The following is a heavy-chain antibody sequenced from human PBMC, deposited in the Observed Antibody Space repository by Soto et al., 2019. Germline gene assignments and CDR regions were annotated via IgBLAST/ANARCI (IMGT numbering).Heavy chain of an antibody. D-gene: IGHD3-22*01. Sequence: QVQLQESGPGLVKPSVTLSLTCAVSGGSISSSNWWMWVRQPPEKGLEWIGEIYHSGSTNYHPSLKSRVTISVDKSKNQFSLKLSSVTAADTAVYYCARGPGLTTIRDYYYGMDVWGQGTTVTVSS. CDR2: IYHSGST. CDR3: ARGPGLTTIRDYYYGMDV. V-gene: IGHV4-4*02. J-gene: IGHJ6*02. CDR1: GGSISSSNW.